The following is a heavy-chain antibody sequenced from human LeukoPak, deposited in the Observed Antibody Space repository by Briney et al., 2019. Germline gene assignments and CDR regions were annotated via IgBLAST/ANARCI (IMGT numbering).Heavy chain of an antibody. D-gene: IGHD2-2*02. V-gene: IGHV4-4*07. Sequence: SETLSLTCTVSGGSISSYYWSWIRQPAGKGLEWIGRIYTSGNTNYNPSLKSRVTMSVDASKNQFSLKLSSVTAADTAVYYCARDQNAVVPAAIQDAFDIWGQGTMVTVSS. CDR3: ARDQNAVVPAAIQDAFDI. CDR2: IYTSGNT. CDR1: GGSISSYY. J-gene: IGHJ3*02.